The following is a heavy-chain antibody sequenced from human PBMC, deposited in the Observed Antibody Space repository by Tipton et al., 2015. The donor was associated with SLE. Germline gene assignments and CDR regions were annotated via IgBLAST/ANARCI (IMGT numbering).Heavy chain of an antibody. Sequence: TLSLTCTVSGGSVRSGSYYWSWIRQPPGKGLEWIGYVYYSGSTNYNPSLKSRVTISVDTSKNQFSLKLSSVTAADTAVYYCARTAPASRSFDLWGRGTLVTVSS. CDR2: VYYSGST. J-gene: IGHJ2*01. CDR1: GGSVRSGSYY. D-gene: IGHD6-13*01. V-gene: IGHV4-61*01. CDR3: ARTAPASRSFDL.